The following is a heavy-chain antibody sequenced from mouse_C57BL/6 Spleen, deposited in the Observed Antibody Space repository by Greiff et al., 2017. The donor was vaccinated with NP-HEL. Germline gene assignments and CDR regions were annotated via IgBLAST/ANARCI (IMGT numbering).Heavy chain of an antibody. CDR1: GYTFTDYY. J-gene: IGHJ2*01. Sequence: EVQLQQSGPVLVKPGASVKMSCKASGYTFTDYYMNWVKQSHGKSLEWIGVINPYNGGTSYNQKFKGKATLTVDKSSSTAYMELNSLTSEDSAVYYCARKVGDYYGSLDYWGQGTTLTVSS. D-gene: IGHD1-1*01. CDR3: ARKVGDYYGSLDY. CDR2: INPYNGGT. V-gene: IGHV1-19*01.